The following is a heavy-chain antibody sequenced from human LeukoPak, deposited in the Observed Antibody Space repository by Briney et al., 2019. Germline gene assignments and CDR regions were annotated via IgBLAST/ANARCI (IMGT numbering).Heavy chain of an antibody. CDR3: ARYDWGYFDY. D-gene: IGHD3-9*01. CDR1: GYTFTSYG. V-gene: IGHV1-18*01. CDR2: ISAYNGNT. Sequence: ASVKVSCKASGYTFTSYGISWVRQAPGQGLEWMGWISAYNGNTNYAQKLQGRVTMTTDTSTNTAYMDLRSLRPDDTAVYYCARYDWGYFDYWGRGSLVTVSS. J-gene: IGHJ4*02.